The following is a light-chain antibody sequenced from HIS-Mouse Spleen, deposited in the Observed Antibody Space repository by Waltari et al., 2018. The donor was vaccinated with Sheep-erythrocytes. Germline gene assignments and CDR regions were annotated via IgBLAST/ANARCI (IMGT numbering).Light chain of an antibody. V-gene: IGLV2-23*01. CDR2: EGS. CDR1: SSAVGSYNL. CDR3: CSYAGSSTPWV. J-gene: IGLJ3*02. Sequence: QSALTQPASVSGSPGQSIPISCTGTSSAVGSYNLVSWYQQHPGKAPKLMLYEGSKRPSGVSNRFSGSKSGNTASLTISGLQAEDEADYYCCSYAGSSTPWVFGGGTKLTVL.